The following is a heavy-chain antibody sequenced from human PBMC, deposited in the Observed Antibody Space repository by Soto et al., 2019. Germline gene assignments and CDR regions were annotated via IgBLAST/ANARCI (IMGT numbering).Heavy chain of an antibody. J-gene: IGHJ4*02. Sequence: ITVEESGPTLVKPTETLPLTCTFSGFSLTTGVGVGWVRQPPGKALEWLALVYWDDDKHYTPSLMSRLTITKDISKGQVVLTMTNMHPVDTATYYCATLTADFWGPGTLVTVSS. CDR1: GFSLTTGVG. CDR2: VYWDDDK. CDR3: ATLTADF. V-gene: IGHV2-5*02.